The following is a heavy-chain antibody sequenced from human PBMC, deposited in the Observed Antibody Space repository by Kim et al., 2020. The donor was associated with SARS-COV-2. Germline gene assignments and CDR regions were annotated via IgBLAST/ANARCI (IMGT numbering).Heavy chain of an antibody. CDR2: INHSGTT. CDR1: GGSFSGYY. D-gene: IGHD3-10*02. J-gene: IGHJ4*02. Sequence: SETLSLTCAVYGGSFSGYYWSWIRQPPGKGLEWIGEINHSGTTNYNPSLKSRVTISVDTSKNQFSLKLNSVTAADTAVYYCARGIVRGVRILGYWGQGTLVTVSS. CDR3: ARGIVRGVRILGY. V-gene: IGHV4-34*01.